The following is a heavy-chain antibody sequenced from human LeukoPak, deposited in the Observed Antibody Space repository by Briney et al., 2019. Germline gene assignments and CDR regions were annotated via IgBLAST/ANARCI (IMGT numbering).Heavy chain of an antibody. D-gene: IGHD2-2*01. V-gene: IGHV4-39*07. CDR2: IYYTGNT. CDR3: ARGLRDFPAFDS. J-gene: IGHJ4*02. Sequence: SETLSLTCTVSGDSITNNLYYWGWLRQPPGRGLEWIGTIYYTGNTYYNPSLKSRVTMSVDTSKNQFSLKIYSVAAADTAVYYCARGLRDFPAFDSWGQGTLVTVSS. CDR1: GDSITNNLYY.